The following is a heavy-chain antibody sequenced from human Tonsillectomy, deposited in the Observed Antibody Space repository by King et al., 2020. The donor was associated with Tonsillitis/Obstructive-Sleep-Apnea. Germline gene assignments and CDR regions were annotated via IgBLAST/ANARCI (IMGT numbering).Heavy chain of an antibody. CDR2: IMGSGDTT. CDR1: GFTFSSHS. J-gene: IGHJ4*02. V-gene: IGHV3-23*04. CDR3: TQPAADY. D-gene: IGHD6-25*01. Sequence: VQLVESGGGLVQPGGSLRLSCAASGFTFSSHSMSWVRQAPGKGLEWVSSIMGSGDTTYYADSVKGRFSISRDNSKNTLYLQLKSLRAEDTAVYYCTQPAADYWGQGTLVTVSS.